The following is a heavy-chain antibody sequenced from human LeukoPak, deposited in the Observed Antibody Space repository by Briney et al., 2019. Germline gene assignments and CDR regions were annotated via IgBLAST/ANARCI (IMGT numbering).Heavy chain of an antibody. CDR2: INHSGST. Sequence: PSETLSLTCTVSGYSISSGYYWSWIRQPPGKGLEWIGEINHSGSTNYNPSLKSRVTISVDTSKNQFSLKLSSVTAADTAVYYCARGVSIAAAADYWGQGTLVTVSS. V-gene: IGHV4-38-2*02. D-gene: IGHD6-13*01. J-gene: IGHJ4*02. CDR3: ARGVSIAAAADY. CDR1: GYSISSGYY.